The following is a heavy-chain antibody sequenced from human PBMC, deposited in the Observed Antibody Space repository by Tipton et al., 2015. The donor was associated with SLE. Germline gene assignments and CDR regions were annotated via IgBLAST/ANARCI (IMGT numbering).Heavy chain of an antibody. CDR2: ISAYNGNT. Sequence: QLVQSGAEVKKPGASVKVSCKASGYTFTSYGISWVRQAPGQGLEWMGWISAYNGNTNYAQKLQGRVTMTTYTSTSTAYMELRSLRSDDTAVYYCARDRFCSRTSCYPGYFQHWGQGTLVTVSS. CDR3: ARDRFCSRTSCYPGYFQH. V-gene: IGHV1-18*01. J-gene: IGHJ1*01. D-gene: IGHD2-2*01. CDR1: GYTFTSYG.